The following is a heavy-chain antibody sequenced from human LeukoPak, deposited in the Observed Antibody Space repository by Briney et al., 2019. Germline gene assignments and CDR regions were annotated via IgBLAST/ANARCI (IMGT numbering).Heavy chain of an antibody. CDR1: GGSISSYY. Sequence: SETLSLTCTVSGGSISSYYWSWIRQPPGKGLEWIGYIYYSGSTNYNPSLKSRVTISVDTSKNQFSLKLSSVTAADTAVYYCARVQAIFGSGGNYYYYMVVWGKGSTGTVS. D-gene: IGHD3-3*01. V-gene: IGHV4-59*01. CDR3: ARVQAIFGSGGNYYYYMVV. J-gene: IGHJ6*03. CDR2: IYYSGST.